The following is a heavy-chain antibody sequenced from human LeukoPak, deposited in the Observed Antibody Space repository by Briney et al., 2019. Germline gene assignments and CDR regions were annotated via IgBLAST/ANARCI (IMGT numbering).Heavy chain of an antibody. CDR3: ARHVGWFDP. V-gene: IGHV4-39*01. Sequence: SETLSLICTVSGGSISSSSYYWGWIRQPPGKGLEWIGSIYYSGCTYYNPSLKSRVTISVDTSKNQFSLKLSSVTAADTAVYYCARHVGWFDPWGQGTLVTVSS. CDR1: GGSISSSSYY. D-gene: IGHD2-15*01. CDR2: IYYSGCT. J-gene: IGHJ5*02.